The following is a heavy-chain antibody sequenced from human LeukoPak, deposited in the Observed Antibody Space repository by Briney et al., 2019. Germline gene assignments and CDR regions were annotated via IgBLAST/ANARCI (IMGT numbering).Heavy chain of an antibody. J-gene: IGHJ3*02. V-gene: IGHV3-15*01. CDR2: IKSRADGGTP. CDR3: ATQGVLDAFDI. D-gene: IGHD3-10*01. CDR1: GFTFRDAW. Sequence: PGGSLRLSCAASGFTFRDAWMVWVRQAPGKGLEWVGRIKSRADGGTPDYAAPVTGRFTISRDDSNGTLFLQMNRLTTEDTAVYYCATQGVLDAFDIWGQGTMVIVSS.